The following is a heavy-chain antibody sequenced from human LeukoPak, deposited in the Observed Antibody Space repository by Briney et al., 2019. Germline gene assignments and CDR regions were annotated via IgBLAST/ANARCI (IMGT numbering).Heavy chain of an antibody. J-gene: IGHJ4*02. Sequence: GGPLRLSCAASGFTFSTYAMHWVRQAPGKGLEWVALIWYDGSNIYYADSVKGRFTISRDDSKNTVYLQMDSLRADDTAVYYCARSLSGFSGDGYTLWGQGTLVTVSS. CDR3: ARSLSGFSGDGYTL. D-gene: IGHD5-12*01. CDR2: IWYDGSNI. CDR1: GFTFSTYA. V-gene: IGHV3-33*01.